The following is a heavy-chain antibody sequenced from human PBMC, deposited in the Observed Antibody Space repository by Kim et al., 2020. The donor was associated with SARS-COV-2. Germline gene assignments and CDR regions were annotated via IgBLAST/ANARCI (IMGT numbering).Heavy chain of an antibody. Sequence: SETLSLTCAVYGGSFSGYYWSWIRQPPGKGLEWIGEINHSGSTNYNPSLKSRVTISVDTSKNQFSLKLSSVTAADTAVYYCARSGIVPGITMVRGAARWVDYWGQGTLVTVSS. J-gene: IGHJ4*02. CDR2: INHSGST. D-gene: IGHD3-10*01. CDR3: ARSGIVPGITMVRGAARWVDY. CDR1: GGSFSGYY. V-gene: IGHV4-34*01.